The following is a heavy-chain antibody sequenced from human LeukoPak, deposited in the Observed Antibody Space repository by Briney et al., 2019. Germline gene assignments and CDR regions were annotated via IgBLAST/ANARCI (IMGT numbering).Heavy chain of an antibody. Sequence: PGGSLRLSCAASGFTFSYDWMHWVRHAPGKGLVWVARIDTDGSSTTYADSVKGRFTISRDNAKNTLDLQMNSLRAEDTAVYYCARDRSGSHYYIDVWGKGTTVTVSS. V-gene: IGHV3-74*01. CDR3: ARDRSGSHYYIDV. D-gene: IGHD1-26*01. CDR2: IDTDGSST. CDR1: GFTFSYDW. J-gene: IGHJ6*03.